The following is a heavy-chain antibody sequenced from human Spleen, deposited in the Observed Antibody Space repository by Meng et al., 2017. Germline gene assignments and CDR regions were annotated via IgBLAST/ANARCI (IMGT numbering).Heavy chain of an antibody. V-gene: IGHV4-39*01. Sequence: QPQLQESGPGLVKPSEALSLTCSVSGGSISTSGYYWGWIRQPPGKGLEWIGSIGHSGITYYTPSLKSRVTVSIDTSKSQFSLKLTSVTAAGTAVYYCVRSSGWVRTGFDPWGQGTLVTVSS. J-gene: IGHJ5*02. CDR3: VRSSGWVRTGFDP. D-gene: IGHD6-19*01. CDR2: IGHSGIT. CDR1: GGSISTSGYY.